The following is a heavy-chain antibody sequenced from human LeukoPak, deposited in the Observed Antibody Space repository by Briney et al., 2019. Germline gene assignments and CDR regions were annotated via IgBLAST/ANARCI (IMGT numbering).Heavy chain of an antibody. CDR2: ISGSGGST. J-gene: IGHJ4*02. CDR1: GFTFSSYG. Sequence: GGSLRLSCAASGFTFSSYGMSWVRQAPGKGLEWVSAISGSGGSTYYADSVKGRFTISRDNSKNTLYLQMNSLRAEDTAVYYCAKDGMYSSSWYVIWGQGTLVTVSS. CDR3: AKDGMYSSSWYVI. V-gene: IGHV3-23*01. D-gene: IGHD6-13*01.